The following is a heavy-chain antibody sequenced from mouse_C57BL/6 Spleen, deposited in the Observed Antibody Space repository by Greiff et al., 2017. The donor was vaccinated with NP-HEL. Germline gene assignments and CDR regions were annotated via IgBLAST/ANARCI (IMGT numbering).Heavy chain of an antibody. CDR3: ARYYCGSSPWFAY. CDR2: INPNNGGT. CDR1: GYTFTDYY. D-gene: IGHD1-1*01. Sequence: EVQLQQSGPELVKPGASVKISCKASGYTFTDYYMNWVKQSHGKSLEWIGDINPNNGGTSYNQKFKGKATLTVDKSSSTAYMELRSLTSEDSAVYYCARYYCGSSPWFAYWGQGTLVTVSA. J-gene: IGHJ3*01. V-gene: IGHV1-26*01.